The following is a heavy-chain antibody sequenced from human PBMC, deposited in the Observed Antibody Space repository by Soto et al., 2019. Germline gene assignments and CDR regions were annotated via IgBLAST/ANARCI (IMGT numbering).Heavy chain of an antibody. CDR1: GGTFSNYA. CDR2: ITPIFGTA. Sequence: QVQLVQSGAEVKKPGSSVKVSCKASGGTFSNYAISWVRQAPGQGLEWMGGITPIFGTANYAQKFQGRVTITADGSMSTAYMELSRLRSEDTAVYYCAQTLGLAVAGPGRFDLWGRGTLVTVSS. CDR3: AQTLGLAVAGPGRFDL. J-gene: IGHJ2*01. V-gene: IGHV1-69*12. D-gene: IGHD6-19*01.